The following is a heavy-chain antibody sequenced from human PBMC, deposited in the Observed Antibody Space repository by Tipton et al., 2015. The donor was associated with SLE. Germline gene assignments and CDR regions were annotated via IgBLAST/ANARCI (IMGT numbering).Heavy chain of an antibody. CDR1: GGSFSGYY. J-gene: IGHJ4*02. CDR2: INHSGST. Sequence: TLSLTCAVYGGSFSGYYWSWIRQPPVKGLEWIGEINHSGSTNYNPSLKSRVTISVDTSKNQFSLKLSSVTAADTAVYYCARTEEGYCSGGSCYGYWGQGTLVTVSS. CDR3: ARTEEGYCSGGSCYGY. V-gene: IGHV4-34*01. D-gene: IGHD2-15*01.